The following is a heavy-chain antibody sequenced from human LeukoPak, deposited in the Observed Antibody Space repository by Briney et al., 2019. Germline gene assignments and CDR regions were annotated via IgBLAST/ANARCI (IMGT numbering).Heavy chain of an antibody. V-gene: IGHV4-4*02. J-gene: IGHJ4*02. CDR2: IHHSGST. CDR1: GVSISTSNR. Sequence: PSGTLSLTCDVSGVSISTSNRWSWVRQPPGKGLEWIGEIHHSGSTNYNPSLKSRVTISVDTSKNQFSLKLSSVTAADTAVYYCARDPKSGVEMATISWGQGTLVTVSS. D-gene: IGHD5-24*01. CDR3: ARDPKSGVEMATIS.